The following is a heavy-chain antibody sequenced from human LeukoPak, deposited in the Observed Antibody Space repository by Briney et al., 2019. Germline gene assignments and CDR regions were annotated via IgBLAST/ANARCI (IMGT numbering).Heavy chain of an antibody. CDR2: IYPGDSDT. CDR1: GYSFTSYW. J-gene: IGHJ2*01. CDR3: ARQPRSGYCSSTSCFLWYFDL. V-gene: IGHV5-51*01. D-gene: IGHD2-2*01. Sequence: GESLKISCKGSGYSFTSYWIGWVRQMPRKGLEWMGIIYPGDSDTRYSPSFQGQVTISADKSISTAYLQWSSLKASDTAMYYCARQPRSGYCSSTSCFLWYFDLWGRGTLVTVSS.